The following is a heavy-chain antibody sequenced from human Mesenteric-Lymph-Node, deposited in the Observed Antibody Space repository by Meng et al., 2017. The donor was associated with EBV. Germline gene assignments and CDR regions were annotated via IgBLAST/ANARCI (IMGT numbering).Heavy chain of an antibody. D-gene: IGHD3-10*01. CDR1: CGSISSVDYT. V-gene: IGHV4-30-2*01. Sequence: LERQESGAGRVQPSPGLSLPCAVFCGSISSVDYTWNWSRHPPGKGLEWIGNIFHTGSTQYTSSLKSRVTISVDRSKNHFSLRLHSVTAADTAVYYCARRSIREGVGIDTWGHGTLVTVSS. CDR2: IFHTGST. CDR3: ARRSIREGVGIDT. J-gene: IGHJ5*01.